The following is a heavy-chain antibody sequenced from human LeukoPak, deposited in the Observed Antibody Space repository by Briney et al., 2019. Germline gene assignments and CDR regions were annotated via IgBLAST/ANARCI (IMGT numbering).Heavy chain of an antibody. J-gene: IGHJ4*02. Sequence: GGSLRLSCAASGFTFNSYSMNWVRQAPGKGLEWLSAITESGSTSYYADSVKGRFTISRDNSKNTLYLQMNSLRAEDTALYYCAKDRQAGYSYGRLDYWGRGTLVTVSS. CDR1: GFTFNSYS. D-gene: IGHD5-18*01. CDR2: ITESGSTS. V-gene: IGHV3-23*01. CDR3: AKDRQAGYSYGRLDY.